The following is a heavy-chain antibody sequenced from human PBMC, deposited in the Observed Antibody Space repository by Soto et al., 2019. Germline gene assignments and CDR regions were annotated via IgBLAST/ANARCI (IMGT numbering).Heavy chain of an antibody. J-gene: IGHJ5*02. Sequence: EVQLVESGGGLVQPGGSLRLSCTASGFTFSDSWMTWVRQAPGKGLEWVARIKPDESEKKYADSVKGRFSISRDNAKNSMYFQMDSVRAEDTAVYYCVRGGSNYASWGQGTLVTVSS. V-gene: IGHV3-7*01. CDR3: VRGGSNYAS. CDR2: IKPDESEK. D-gene: IGHD4-4*01. CDR1: GFTFSDSW.